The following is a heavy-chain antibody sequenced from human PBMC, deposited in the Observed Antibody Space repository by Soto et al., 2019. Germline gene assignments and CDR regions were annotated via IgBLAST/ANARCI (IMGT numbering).Heavy chain of an antibody. Sequence: LRLSCAASGFTFSSYSMNWVRQAPGKGLEWVSSISSSSSYIYYADSVKGRFTISRDNAKNSLYLQMNSLRAEDTAVYYCARDNFRSYYPRDWFDPWGQGTLVTVS. V-gene: IGHV3-21*01. CDR1: GFTFSSYS. CDR3: ARDNFRSYYPRDWFDP. J-gene: IGHJ5*02. CDR2: ISSSSSYI. D-gene: IGHD1-26*01.